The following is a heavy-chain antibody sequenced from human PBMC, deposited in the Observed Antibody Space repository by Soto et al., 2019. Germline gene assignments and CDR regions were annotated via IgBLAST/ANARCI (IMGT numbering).Heavy chain of an antibody. D-gene: IGHD6-6*01. J-gene: IGHJ3*02. V-gene: IGHV1-69*01. Sequence: QERLVQSGAEVKKPGSSVKVSCKASGDTLSSHAISWVRQAPGQGLEWMGAIIPMVDTANIAQRFQGSVTITADASTGTVYMALSGLRSEDTALYYCTRAYLSIEPGNSAVADAFDIRGQGTMVTVSS. CDR1: GDTLSSHA. CDR2: IIPMVDTA. CDR3: TRAYLSIEPGNSAVADAFDI.